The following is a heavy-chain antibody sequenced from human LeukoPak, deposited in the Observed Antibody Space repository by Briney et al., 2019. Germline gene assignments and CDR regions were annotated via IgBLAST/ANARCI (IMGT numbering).Heavy chain of an antibody. CDR2: ISGSGIST. CDR1: GFTFSSYA. J-gene: IGHJ4*02. D-gene: IGHD1-26*01. V-gene: IGHV3-23*01. Sequence: GGSLRLSCAASGFTFSSYAMSWVRQAPGKGLEWVSAISGSGISTYYADSVKGRFTISRDNSKNTLYLQMDNLRAEDTAVYYCAKSNSGSYYSYNYWGQGTLVTVSS. CDR3: AKSNSGSYYSYNY.